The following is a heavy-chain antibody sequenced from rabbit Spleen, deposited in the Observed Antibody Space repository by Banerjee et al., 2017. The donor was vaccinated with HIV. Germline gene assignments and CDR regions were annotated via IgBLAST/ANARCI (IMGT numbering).Heavy chain of an antibody. CDR2: INTATGKA. CDR3: ARGAGRGDYSDSVFNF. J-gene: IGHJ4*01. CDR1: GLSFRDRDE. V-gene: IGHV1S45*01. D-gene: IGHD8-1*01. Sequence: QEQLEESGGRLVQTGGSLTLSCNASGLSFRDRDEMCWVRQAPGKGLEWIACINTATGKAVYASWGKRRFFITKTASTTTAPQKTTRLAADATTYFCARGAGRGDYSDSVFNFWGPGTLVTVS.